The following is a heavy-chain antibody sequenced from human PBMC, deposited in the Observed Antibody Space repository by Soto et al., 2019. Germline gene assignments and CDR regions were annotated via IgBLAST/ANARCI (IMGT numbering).Heavy chain of an antibody. V-gene: IGHV3-30-3*01. CDR3: ARDQSPYNWNMRYYYYYGMDV. D-gene: IGHD1-20*01. CDR1: GFTFSSYA. CDR2: ISYDGSNK. Sequence: QVQLVESGGGVVQPGRSLRLSCAASGFTFSSYAMHWVRQAPGKGLEWVAVISYDGSNKYYADSVKGRFTISRDNSKNTLYLQMNSLRAEDTAVYYCARDQSPYNWNMRYYYYYGMDVWGQGTTVTVSS. J-gene: IGHJ6*02.